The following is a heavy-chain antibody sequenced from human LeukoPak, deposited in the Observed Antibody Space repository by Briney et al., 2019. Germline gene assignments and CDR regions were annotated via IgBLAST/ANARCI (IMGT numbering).Heavy chain of an antibody. D-gene: IGHD5-24*01. J-gene: IGHJ4*02. CDR2: INHSGST. CDR3: ARSRLHPIIFDY. V-gene: IGHV4-34*01. CDR1: GGSFSGYY. Sequence: SETLSLTCAVYGGSFSGYYWSWIRQPPGKGLEWIGEINHSGSTNYNPSLKSRVTISVDTSKTQFSLKLSSVTAADTAVYYCARSRLHPIIFDYWGQGTLVTVSS.